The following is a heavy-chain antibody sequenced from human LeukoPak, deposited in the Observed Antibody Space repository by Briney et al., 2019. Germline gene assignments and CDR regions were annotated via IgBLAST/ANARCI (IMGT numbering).Heavy chain of an antibody. V-gene: IGHV4-59*08. CDR3: ARLLIDYGDYFDY. CDR2: IYYSGST. D-gene: IGHD4-17*01. Sequence: SETLSLTCTVSGGSISSYYWSWIRQPPGKGLEWIGYIYYSGSTNYNPSLKSRVTISVDTSKNQFSLKLSSVTAADTAVYYCARLLIDYGDYFDYWGQGTLVTVSS. CDR1: GGSISSYY. J-gene: IGHJ4*02.